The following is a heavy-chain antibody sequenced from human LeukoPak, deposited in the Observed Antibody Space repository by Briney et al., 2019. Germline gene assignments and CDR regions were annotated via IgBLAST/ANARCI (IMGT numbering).Heavy chain of an antibody. V-gene: IGHV1-18*01. D-gene: IGHD6-13*01. CDR3: ATHVAAAGTYYYYGMDV. Sequence: ASVKVSCKASGYSFTSYGISWVRQAPGQGLEGMGWISAYNGYTNYAQKLQGRVTMTTDTSTSTAYMELRSLTSDDTAVYYCATHVAAAGTYYYYGMDVWGQGTTVTVSS. CDR2: ISAYNGYT. J-gene: IGHJ6*02. CDR1: GYSFTSYG.